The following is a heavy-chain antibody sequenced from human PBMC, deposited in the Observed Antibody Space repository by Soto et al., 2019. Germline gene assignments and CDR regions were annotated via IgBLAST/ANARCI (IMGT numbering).Heavy chain of an antibody. CDR2: ISDSGSLT. Sequence: VQLLESGGDLVHPGASLRLSCAASGFAFSSHPMSWVRQAPEKGLEWVAGISDSGSLTYNADSVRGRFTISRDNSKNTLYLQMNRLRAEDTAVYYCARRTFGSSRSFDIWGQGTMVTVSS. CDR1: GFAFSSHP. D-gene: IGHD6-6*01. V-gene: IGHV3-23*01. J-gene: IGHJ3*02. CDR3: ARRTFGSSRSFDI.